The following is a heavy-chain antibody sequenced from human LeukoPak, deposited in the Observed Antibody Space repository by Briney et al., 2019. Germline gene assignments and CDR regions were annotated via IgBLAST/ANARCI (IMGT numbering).Heavy chain of an antibody. J-gene: IGHJ6*02. D-gene: IGHD3-22*01. CDR1: GFTFSSYG. V-gene: IGHV3-33*08. CDR2: IWYDGSNK. Sequence: PGGSLRLSCAASGFTFSSYGMHWVRQAPGKGLEWVAVIWYDGSNKYYADSVKGRFTISRDNSKNTLYLQMNSLRAEDTAVYYCAQQQKEYYYDSSGYYGNYYYGMDVWGQGTTVTVSS. CDR3: AQQQKEYYYDSSGYYGNYYYGMDV.